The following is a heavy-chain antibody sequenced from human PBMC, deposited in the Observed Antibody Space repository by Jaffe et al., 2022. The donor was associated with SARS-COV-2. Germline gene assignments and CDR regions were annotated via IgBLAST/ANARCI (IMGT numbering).Heavy chain of an antibody. V-gene: IGHV3-74*01. CDR1: GFTFRNYW. CDR2: INTDGSST. Sequence: EVQLVESGGGLVQPGGSLRLSCAASGFTFRNYWMHWVRQAPGKGLLWVSRINTDGSSTSYADSVKGRFTISRDNAKNTLYLQMNGLRAEDTAVYYCVRSDWNDEDYWGQGTRVTVSS. D-gene: IGHD1-1*01. CDR3: VRSDWNDEDY. J-gene: IGHJ4*02.